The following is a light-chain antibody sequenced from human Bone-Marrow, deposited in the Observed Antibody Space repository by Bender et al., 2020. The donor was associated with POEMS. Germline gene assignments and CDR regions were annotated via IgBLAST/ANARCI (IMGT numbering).Light chain of an antibody. J-gene: IGLJ2*01. CDR3: LTWASSTGMV. Sequence: SDELTQPPSVSVSPGQTARITCSGDALPKQFAYWYQQKPGQAPALVIYKDKERPSGIPERFSGSSSGTTVTLTISGVQAEDEADYYCLTWASSTGMVFGGGTKVTVL. V-gene: IGLV3-25*03. CDR2: KDK. CDR1: ALPKQF.